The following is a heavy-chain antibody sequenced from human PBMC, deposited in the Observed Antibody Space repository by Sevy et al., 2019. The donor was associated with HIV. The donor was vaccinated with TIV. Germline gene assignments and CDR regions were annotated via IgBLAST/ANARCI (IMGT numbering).Heavy chain of an antibody. D-gene: IGHD3-22*01. Sequence: GGSLRLSCAASGFSVSNSYMSWVRQAPGKGLQWVSVIYSGDSTYYTDSVKGRFTISRDNSKNTLYLQMNSLRAEDTAGYYCGGLSVYYYDSSGYYTKGHAFDIWGQGTMVTVSS. CDR3: GGLSVYYYDSSGYYTKGHAFDI. CDR1: GFSVSNSY. V-gene: IGHV3-53*01. CDR2: IYSGDST. J-gene: IGHJ3*02.